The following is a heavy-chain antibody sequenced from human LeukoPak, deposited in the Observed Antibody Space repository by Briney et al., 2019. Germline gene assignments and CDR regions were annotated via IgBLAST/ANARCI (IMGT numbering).Heavy chain of an antibody. CDR3: ATDLTYYYDSSGYYYEDY. CDR1: GFTLSGSA. J-gene: IGHJ4*02. Sequence: GGSLRLSCAASGFTLSGSAIHWVRQASGKGLEWVGRSRNKANNYATAYAASVQGRFTISRDESKNTAYLQMNSLRAEDTAVYYCATDLTYYYDSSGYYYEDYWGQGTLVTVSS. V-gene: IGHV3-73*01. D-gene: IGHD3-22*01. CDR2: SRNKANNYAT.